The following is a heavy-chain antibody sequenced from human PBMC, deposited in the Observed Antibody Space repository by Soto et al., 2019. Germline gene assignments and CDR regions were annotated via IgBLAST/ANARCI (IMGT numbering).Heavy chain of an antibody. CDR2: ISSSSSYI. Sequence: GGSLRLSCAASGFTFSSYSMNWVRQAPGKGLEWVSSISSSSSYIYYADSVKGRFTISRDNAKNSLYLQMNSLRAEDTVVYYCARSLREYCGGDCYHYYYGMDVWGQGTTVTVSS. V-gene: IGHV3-21*01. CDR1: GFTFSSYS. CDR3: ARSLREYCGGDCYHYYYGMDV. D-gene: IGHD2-21*02. J-gene: IGHJ6*02.